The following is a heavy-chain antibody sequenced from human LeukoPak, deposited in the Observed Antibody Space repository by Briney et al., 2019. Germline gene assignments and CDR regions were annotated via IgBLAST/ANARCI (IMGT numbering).Heavy chain of an antibody. V-gene: IGHV3-7*01. D-gene: IGHD1-26*01. Sequence: GGSLRLSCAASGFTFSSYWMSWVRQAPGKGLEWVANIKQDGSEKYYVDSVKGRFTIPRDNAKNSLYLQMNSLRAEDTAVYYCARVWWELLDVFDYWGQGTLVTVSS. CDR2: IKQDGSEK. CDR1: GFTFSSYW. J-gene: IGHJ4*02. CDR3: ARVWWELLDVFDY.